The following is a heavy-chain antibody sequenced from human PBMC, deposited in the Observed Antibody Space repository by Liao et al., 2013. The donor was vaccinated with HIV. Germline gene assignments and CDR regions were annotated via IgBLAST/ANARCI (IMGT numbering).Heavy chain of an antibody. CDR3: ARLSQRRLFHDASDI. J-gene: IGHJ3*02. CDR1: GEFIDTHF. CDR2: YYYSGST. Sequence: QVQLQESGPGLVQPSETLSLTCTVSGEFIDTHFWSWIRQPPGKGLEWVGSYYYSGSTNYKPSLGSRVTISVDTSKNQFSLKLRSVTAADTAMYYCARLSQRRLFHDASDIWGRRDEWSPS. D-gene: IGHD5-12*01. V-gene: IGHV4-59*11.